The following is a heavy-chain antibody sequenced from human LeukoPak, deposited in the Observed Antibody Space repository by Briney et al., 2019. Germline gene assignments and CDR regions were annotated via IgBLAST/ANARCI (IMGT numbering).Heavy chain of an antibody. CDR2: IVVGSGNT. D-gene: IGHD3-22*01. Sequence: SVKVSCKASGFTFTSSAMQWVRQARGQRLEWIGWIVVGSGNTNYAQKFQERVTITRDMSTSTAYMELSSLRSEDTAVYYCAAGLVVAPDTWFDPWGQGTLVTVSS. CDR3: AAGLVVAPDTWFDP. J-gene: IGHJ5*02. CDR1: GFTFTSSA. V-gene: IGHV1-58*02.